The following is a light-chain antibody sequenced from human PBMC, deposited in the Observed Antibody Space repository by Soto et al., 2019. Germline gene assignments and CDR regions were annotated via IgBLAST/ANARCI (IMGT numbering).Light chain of an antibody. CDR1: QSISSY. V-gene: IGKV1-39*01. Sequence: DIQMTQSPSSLSASVGDRVTITCRASQSISSYLNWYQQKPGKAPKLLIYAASSLQSGVPSRFSGSGSGTDFTLTISSLQPEDFATYYCQKHNSAPLFFGPGTKVDIK. CDR3: QKHNSAPLF. J-gene: IGKJ3*01. CDR2: AAS.